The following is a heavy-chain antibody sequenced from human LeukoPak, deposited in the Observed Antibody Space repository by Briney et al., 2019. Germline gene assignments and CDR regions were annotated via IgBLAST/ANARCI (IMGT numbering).Heavy chain of an antibody. Sequence: PSETLSLTCTVSGGSISSYYWSWIRQPPGKGPEWIGEINHSGSTNYNPSLKSRVTISVDTSKNQFSLKLSSVTAADTAVYYCARHQKRRGYSGYDFDYWGQGTLVTVSS. CDR3: ARHQKRRGYSGYDFDY. D-gene: IGHD5-12*01. V-gene: IGHV4-34*01. J-gene: IGHJ4*02. CDR2: INHSGST. CDR1: GGSISSYY.